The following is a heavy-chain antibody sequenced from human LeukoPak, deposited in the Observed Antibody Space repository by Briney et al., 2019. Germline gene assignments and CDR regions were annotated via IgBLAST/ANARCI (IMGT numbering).Heavy chain of an antibody. CDR1: GFTFSSYE. D-gene: IGHD5-24*01. J-gene: IGHJ4*02. CDR2: ISSSGSTI. V-gene: IGHV3-48*03. Sequence: GGSLRLSCAASGFTFSSYEMNWVRQAPGKGLEWVSYISSSGSTIYYADSVKGRFTISRDNAKNSLYLQMNSLRAEDTAVYYCARGWLQSGFDYWGQGTLVTVSS. CDR3: ARGWLQSGFDY.